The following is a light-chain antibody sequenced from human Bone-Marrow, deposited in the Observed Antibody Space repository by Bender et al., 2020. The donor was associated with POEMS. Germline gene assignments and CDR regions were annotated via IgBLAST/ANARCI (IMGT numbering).Light chain of an antibody. CDR3: SSYSTISTRV. V-gene: IGLV2-14*02. J-gene: IGLJ2*01. CDR1: ISDVGSYNL. CDR2: EVS. Sequence: QSALTQPASVSGSPGQSITISCTGTISDVGSYNLVSWYQQYPGKAPKTMIYEVSKRPSGVSNRFSGSKSGKTASLTISGLQAEDEADYYCSSYSTISTRVFGGGTKLTVL.